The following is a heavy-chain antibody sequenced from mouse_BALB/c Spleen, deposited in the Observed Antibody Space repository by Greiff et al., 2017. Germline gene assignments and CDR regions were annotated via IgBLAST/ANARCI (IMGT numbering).Heavy chain of an antibody. J-gene: IGHJ2*01. CDR3: ARDQVNWHFDY. Sequence: EVQLQQSGPGLVKPSQSLSLTCSVTGYSITSGYYWNWIRQFPGNKLEWMGYISYDGSNNYNPSLKNRISITRDTSKNQFFLKLNSVTTEDTATYYCARDQVNWHFDYWGQGTTLTVSS. CDR1: GYSITSGYY. V-gene: IGHV3-6*02. CDR2: ISYDGSN. D-gene: IGHD4-1*02.